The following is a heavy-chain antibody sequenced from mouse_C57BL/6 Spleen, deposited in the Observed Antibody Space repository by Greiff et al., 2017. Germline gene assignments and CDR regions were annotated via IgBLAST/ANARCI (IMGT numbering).Heavy chain of an antibody. D-gene: IGHD2-2*01. V-gene: IGHV1-26*01. Sequence: EVQLQQSGPELVKPGASVKISCKASGYTFTDYYMNWVKQSHGKSLEWIGDINPYNGGTSYNQKFKGKATLTVDKSSSTAYMELRRLTSEDSAVYYCARSRRWLRGRFAYWGQGTLVTVSA. CDR2: INPYNGGT. J-gene: IGHJ3*01. CDR1: GYTFTDYY. CDR3: ARSRRWLRGRFAY.